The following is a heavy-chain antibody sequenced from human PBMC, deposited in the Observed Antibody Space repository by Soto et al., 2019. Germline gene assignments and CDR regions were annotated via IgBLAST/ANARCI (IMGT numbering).Heavy chain of an antibody. CDR1: GGSFSGYY. V-gene: IGHV4-34*01. J-gene: IGHJ6*02. Sequence: SETLSLTCVVYGGSFSGYYWSWIRQPPGKGLEWIGEIDNSGSTNYNPSLKSRVTISVDKSKNEFSLKVKSVTAADTAVYYCGCRVEDISYDYYGMDVWGQGTTVTVSS. CDR3: GCRVEDISYDYYGMDV. CDR2: IDNSGST. D-gene: IGHD2-15*01.